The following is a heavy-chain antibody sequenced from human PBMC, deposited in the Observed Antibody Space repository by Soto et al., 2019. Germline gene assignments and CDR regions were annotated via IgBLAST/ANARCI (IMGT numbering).Heavy chain of an antibody. J-gene: IGHJ4*02. CDR1: GFTFNNYA. CDR2: ISGSGGST. D-gene: IGHD2-8*01. V-gene: IGHV3-23*01. CDR3: AKLASGHYCTNGVCLLYYCDY. Sequence: VQLLESGGGLVQPGGSLRLSCAASGFTFNNYAMSWVRQAPGKGLEWVSAISGSGGSTHYADSVKGRFTISRDNSKNTLCLQMNSLRAEDTAVYYCAKLASGHYCTNGVCLLYYCDYWGQGAQVTVSS.